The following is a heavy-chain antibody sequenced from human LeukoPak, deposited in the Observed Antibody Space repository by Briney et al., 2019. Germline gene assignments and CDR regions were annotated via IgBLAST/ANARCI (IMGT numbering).Heavy chain of an antibody. CDR1: GYTFVAHY. CDR2: VNPNSGDT. V-gene: IGHV1-2*02. D-gene: IGHD6-19*01. J-gene: IGHJ4*02. Sequence: ASVKVSCKASGYTFVAHYMHWVRQAPGQGLEWMGWVNPNSGDTNYAPKFLARVTMTRDTSINTAYMELSRLRSDDTAVYYCARGMTKYYDNSGSDYWGQRSLVTVSS. CDR3: ARGMTKYYDNSGSDY.